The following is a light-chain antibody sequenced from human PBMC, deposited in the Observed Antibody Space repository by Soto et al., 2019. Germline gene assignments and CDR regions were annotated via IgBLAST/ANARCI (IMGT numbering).Light chain of an antibody. Sequence: DIQMTQSPSSLSASVGDRVTITCQASQDISNYLNWYQQKPGKAPKLLIYDASNLETGVPSRFSGSGSGTDLTFTISGLQPEDTATYYCQQYENPLLTFGGGTKVEIK. V-gene: IGKV1-33*01. CDR3: QQYENPLLT. J-gene: IGKJ4*01. CDR1: QDISNY. CDR2: DAS.